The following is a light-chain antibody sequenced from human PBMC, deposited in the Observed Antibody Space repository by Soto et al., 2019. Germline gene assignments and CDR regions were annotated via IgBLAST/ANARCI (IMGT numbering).Light chain of an antibody. CDR3: QQLGSSLYT. CDR2: DAS. J-gene: IGKJ2*01. CDR1: QSVSSSY. Sequence: EIVLTQSPGTLSLSPGERATLSCRASQSVSSSYLAWYQQKPGQAPRLLIHDASSRATGIPDRFSGSGSGTDFTLTISRLEPEDFAVYYCQQLGSSLYTFGQGTKLEIK. V-gene: IGKV3-20*01.